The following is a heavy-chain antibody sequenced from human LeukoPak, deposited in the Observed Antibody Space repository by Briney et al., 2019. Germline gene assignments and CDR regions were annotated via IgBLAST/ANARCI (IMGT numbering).Heavy chain of an antibody. CDR1: GFTFSYYG. CDR3: VKSMLGGYRLLIDS. V-gene: IGHV3-30*18. Sequence: GKSLRLSCAASGFTFSYYGIHRVRQVPGKGVGWVAGIVYDGRNQFYADPVKGRFTTSRDNSKNTLFLQMNGLRAEDTAVYYCVKSMLGGYRLLIDSWGQGTLVTVSS. J-gene: IGHJ4*02. CDR2: IVYDGRNQ. D-gene: IGHD5-12*01.